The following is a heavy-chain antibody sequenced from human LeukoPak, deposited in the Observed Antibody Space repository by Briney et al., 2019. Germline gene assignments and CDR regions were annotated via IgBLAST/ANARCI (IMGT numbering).Heavy chain of an antibody. CDR3: ARAPSTDYGDYANVDY. D-gene: IGHD4-17*01. V-gene: IGHV4-59*01. J-gene: IGHJ4*02. CDR2: IYYSGST. Sequence: SETLSLTCTVSGGSISSYYWSWVRQPPGKGLEWIGYIYYSGSTNYNPSLKSRVTISVDTSKNQFSLKLSSVTAADTAVYYCARAPSTDYGDYANVDYWGQGTLVTVSS. CDR1: GGSISSYY.